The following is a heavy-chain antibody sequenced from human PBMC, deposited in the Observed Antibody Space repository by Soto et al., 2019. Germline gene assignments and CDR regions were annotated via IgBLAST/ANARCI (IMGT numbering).Heavy chain of an antibody. CDR2: IYYSGST. J-gene: IGHJ5*02. V-gene: IGHV4-59*01. D-gene: IGHD6-13*01. CDR3: AREIAAAGEGDWFDP. CDR1: GGSISSYY. Sequence: QVQLQESGPGLVKPSETLSLTCTVSGGSISSYYWSWIRQPPGKGLEWIGYIYYSGSTNYNPSLKSRVPISVDTSKHQFSLKLSSVTAADTAVYYCAREIAAAGEGDWFDPWGQGTLVTVSS.